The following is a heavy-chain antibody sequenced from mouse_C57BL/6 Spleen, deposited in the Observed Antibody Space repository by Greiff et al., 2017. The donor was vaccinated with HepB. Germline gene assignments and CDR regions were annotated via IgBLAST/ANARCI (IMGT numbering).Heavy chain of an antibody. CDR3: TTGAYGSSYGFAY. V-gene: IGHV14-4*01. CDR1: GFNIKDDY. J-gene: IGHJ3*01. D-gene: IGHD1-1*01. Sequence: VQLKESGAELVRPGASVKLSCTASGFNIKDDYMHWVKQRPEQGLEWIGWIDPENGDTEYASKFQGKATITADTSSNTAYLQLSSLTSEDTAVYYCTTGAYGSSYGFAYWGQGTLVTVSA. CDR2: IDPENGDT.